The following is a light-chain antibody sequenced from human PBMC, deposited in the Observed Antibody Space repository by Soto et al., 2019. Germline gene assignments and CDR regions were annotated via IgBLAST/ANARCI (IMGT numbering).Light chain of an antibody. V-gene: IGLV2-14*01. CDR1: SSDVGAYNY. Sequence: QSALTQPASVSGSPGQSITISCTGTSSDVGAYNYVSWYQHHPGKAPRLMISEVTNRPSGVSNRFSGSKSGNSASLTISGLQPDDEADYYCSSHTGSSTLYVFGTGTKVTVL. CDR2: EVT. J-gene: IGLJ1*01. CDR3: SSHTGSSTLYV.